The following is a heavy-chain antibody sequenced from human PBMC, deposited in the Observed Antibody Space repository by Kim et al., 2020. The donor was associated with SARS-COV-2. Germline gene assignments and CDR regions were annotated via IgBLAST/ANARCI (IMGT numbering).Heavy chain of an antibody. CDR3: ARGRSGGGTIFGVIGSHGWFDP. D-gene: IGHD3-3*01. Sequence: SETLSLTCAVYGGSFSGYYWSWIRQPPGKGLEWIGEINHSGSTNYNPSLKSRVTISVDTSKNQFSLKLSSVTAADTAVYYCARGRSGGGTIFGVIGSHGWFDPWGQGTLVTVSS. CDR2: INHSGST. V-gene: IGHV4-34*01. J-gene: IGHJ5*02. CDR1: GGSFSGYY.